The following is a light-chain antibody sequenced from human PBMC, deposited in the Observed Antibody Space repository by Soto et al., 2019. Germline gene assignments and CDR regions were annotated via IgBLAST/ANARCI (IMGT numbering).Light chain of an antibody. Sequence: EIVMTQSPATLSVSPGERATLACRASQSVDSNLAWYQQKPGQAPRLLIYGASTRATGIPARFSGSGSGTEFTLTITCLQSEDFATYYCQQYYSYPRTFGQGTKVDIK. V-gene: IGKV3-15*01. J-gene: IGKJ1*01. CDR1: QSVDSN. CDR2: GAS. CDR3: QQYYSYPRT.